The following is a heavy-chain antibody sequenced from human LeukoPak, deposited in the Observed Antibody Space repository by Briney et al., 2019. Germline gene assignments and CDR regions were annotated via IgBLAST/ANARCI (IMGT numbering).Heavy chain of an antibody. CDR2: ISGSGGST. V-gene: IGHV3-23*01. Sequence: GGSLRLSCAASGFTFSSYAIYWVRQAPGKGLEWVSGISGSGGSTYYADSVKGRFTISRDNSKNTLYLQMNSLRAEDTAVYYCAKGGWYDSSGYRFDYWGQGTLVTVSS. D-gene: IGHD3-22*01. J-gene: IGHJ4*02. CDR1: GFTFSSYA. CDR3: AKGGWYDSSGYRFDY.